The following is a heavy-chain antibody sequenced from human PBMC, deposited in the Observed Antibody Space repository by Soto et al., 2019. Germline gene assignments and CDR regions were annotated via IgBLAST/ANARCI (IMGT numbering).Heavy chain of an antibody. J-gene: IGHJ4*02. CDR2: IYSGGST. V-gene: IGHV3-66*01. CDR3: ARVCGYSSGFDY. D-gene: IGHD6-19*01. CDR1: GFTVSSNY. Sequence: EVQLVESGGGLVQPGGSLRLSCAASGFTVSSNYMSWVRQAPGKGLEWVSVIYSGGSTYYADSVKGRFTISRDNSKNTLCLQMNSLRAEDTAVYYCARVCGYSSGFDYWGQGTLVTVSS.